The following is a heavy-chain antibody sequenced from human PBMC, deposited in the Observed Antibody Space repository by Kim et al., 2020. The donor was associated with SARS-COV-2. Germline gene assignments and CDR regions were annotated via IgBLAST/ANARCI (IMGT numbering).Heavy chain of an antibody. CDR3: ARGPYYYYYGMDV. V-gene: IGHV4-4*06. J-gene: IGHJ6*02. Sequence: SNPSLKRRVTMSVDTSKNQFSLKLSSVTAADTAVYYCARGPYYYYYGMDVWGQGTTVTVSS.